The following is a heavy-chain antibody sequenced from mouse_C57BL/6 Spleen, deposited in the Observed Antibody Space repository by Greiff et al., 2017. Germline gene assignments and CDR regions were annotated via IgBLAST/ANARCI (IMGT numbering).Heavy chain of an antibody. D-gene: IGHD3-3*01. CDR1: GFSLSTSGMG. V-gene: IGHV8-12*01. J-gene: IGHJ4*01. Sequence: QVTLKESGPGILQSSQTLSLSCSFSGFSLSTSGMGVSWIRQPSGKGLEWLAHIYWDDDKRYNPSLKSRHPISKDTSRNQVFLKITSGDTADTATYYCARSGEGPGAMDYWGQGTSVTVSS. CDR3: ARSGEGPGAMDY. CDR2: IYWDDDK.